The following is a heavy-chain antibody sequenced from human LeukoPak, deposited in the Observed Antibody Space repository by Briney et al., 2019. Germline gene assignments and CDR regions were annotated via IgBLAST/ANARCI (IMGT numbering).Heavy chain of an antibody. CDR2: TYYSGCT. CDR3: ARDLWDIVVVPTFNWFDP. D-gene: IGHD2-2*01. J-gene: IGHJ5*02. Sequence: SETLSLTCTVSGGSISSSSYYWSWIRQPPGKGLEWIGSTYYSGCTYYNPSLKSRVTISADTSKNQFSLKLSSVTAADTAVYYCARDLWDIVVVPTFNWFDPWGQGTLVTVSS. V-gene: IGHV4-39*07. CDR1: GGSISSSSYY.